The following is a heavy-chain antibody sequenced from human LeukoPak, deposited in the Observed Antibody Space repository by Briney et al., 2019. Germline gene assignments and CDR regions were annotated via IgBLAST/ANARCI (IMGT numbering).Heavy chain of an antibody. CDR2: IRSKAYGGTT. CDR3: SRGPIQLWIHNGMDV. D-gene: IGHD5-18*01. Sequence: GGSLRLSCRAYGFAFGDHAMSWVRQAPGKGLEWVGFIRSKAYGGTTEYAASVKGRFTISRDDSISVAYLHMNSLITDDTASYYCSRGPIQLWIHNGMDVWGQGTSVTVSS. V-gene: IGHV3-49*04. J-gene: IGHJ6*02. CDR1: GFAFGDHA.